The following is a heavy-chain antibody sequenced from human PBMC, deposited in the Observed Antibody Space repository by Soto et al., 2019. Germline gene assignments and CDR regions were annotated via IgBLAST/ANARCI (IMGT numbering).Heavy chain of an antibody. CDR1: GDSISSANNY. CDR3: ARGRGYSYGLDP. Sequence: QVQLQESGPGLVKPSQTLSLTCTVSGDSISSANNYWSWIRQPPGAGLEWIGFISYSGTTSYSPSRKSRLAISLDTSKNQFSLSLTSVTAADTAVYYCARGRGYSYGLDPWGQGTLVTVSS. V-gene: IGHV4-30-4*01. CDR2: ISYSGTT. J-gene: IGHJ5*02. D-gene: IGHD5-12*01.